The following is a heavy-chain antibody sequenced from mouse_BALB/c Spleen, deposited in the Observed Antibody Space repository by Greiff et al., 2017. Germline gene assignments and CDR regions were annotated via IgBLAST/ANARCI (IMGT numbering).Heavy chain of an antibody. CDR2: INPGSGGT. Sequence: VQLQQSGAELVRPGTSVKVSCKASGYAFTNYLIEWVKQRPGQGLEWIGVINPGSGGTNYNEKFKGKATLTADKSSSTAYMQLSSLTSDDSAVYFCARKGWLPYFDYWGQGTTLTVSS. CDR3: ARKGWLPYFDY. V-gene: IGHV1-54*01. CDR1: GYAFTNYL. D-gene: IGHD2-3*01. J-gene: IGHJ2*01.